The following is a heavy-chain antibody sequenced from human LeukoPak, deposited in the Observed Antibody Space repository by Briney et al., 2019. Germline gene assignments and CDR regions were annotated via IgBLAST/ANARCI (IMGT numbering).Heavy chain of an antibody. Sequence: GGSLSLSCAASGFTFSSYAMHWVRQAPGKGLEWVALIGSDGNKKYYADSVKGRFTISRDNSKNTLYLQMNSLRAEDTAVYYCARDGNTCSSTSCYLANWFDPWGQGTLVTVSS. CDR3: ARDGNTCSSTSCYLANWFDP. V-gene: IGHV3-33*01. D-gene: IGHD2-2*01. J-gene: IGHJ5*02. CDR2: IGSDGNKK. CDR1: GFTFSSYA.